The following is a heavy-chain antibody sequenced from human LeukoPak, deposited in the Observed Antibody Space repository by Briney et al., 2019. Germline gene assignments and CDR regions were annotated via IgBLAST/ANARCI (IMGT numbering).Heavy chain of an antibody. CDR2: INSDGSST. J-gene: IGHJ5*02. CDR1: GFTFSSYW. D-gene: IGHD3-22*01. CDR3: ARGIYTYYYDSSGYKSP. V-gene: IGHV3-74*01. Sequence: GGSLRLFCAASGFTFSSYWMHWVRQAPGKGLVWVSRINSDGSSTSYAGSVKGRFTISRDNAKNTLYLQMNSLRAEDTAVYYCARGIYTYYYDSSGYKSPWGQGTLVTVSS.